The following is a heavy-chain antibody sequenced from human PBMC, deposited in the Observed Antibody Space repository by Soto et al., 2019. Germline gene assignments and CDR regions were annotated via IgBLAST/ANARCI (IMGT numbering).Heavy chain of an antibody. J-gene: IGHJ4*02. CDR1: GGSISSYY. D-gene: IGHD3-3*01. CDR2: IYYSGST. Sequence: SETLSLTCTVSGGSISSYYWSWIRQPPGKGLEWIGYIYYSGSTNYNPSLKSRVTISVDTSKNQFSLKLSSVTAADTAVYYCARDVEYYDFWSGYSLGYFDYWGQGTLVTVSS. V-gene: IGHV4-59*01. CDR3: ARDVEYYDFWSGYSLGYFDY.